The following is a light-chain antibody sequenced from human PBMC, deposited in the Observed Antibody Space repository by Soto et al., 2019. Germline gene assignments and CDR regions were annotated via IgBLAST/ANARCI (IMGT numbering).Light chain of an antibody. CDR3: QQYNDWPPWS. CDR1: QSVSSK. CDR2: GAS. Sequence: EIVMTQSPATLSVSPGERATLSCRASQSVSSKLVWYQQKPGQAPRLLIYGASTRATDVPARFSGSGSGTEFTLTISSLQSEDFGVYYCQQYNDWPPWSFGQGTKVEIK. J-gene: IGKJ1*01. V-gene: IGKV3-15*01.